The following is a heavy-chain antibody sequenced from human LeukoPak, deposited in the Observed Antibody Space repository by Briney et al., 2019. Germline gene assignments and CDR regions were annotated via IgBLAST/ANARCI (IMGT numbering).Heavy chain of an antibody. Sequence: SQTLSLTCTVSGGSISSCYWSWIRQPPGKGLEWIGYIYYSGSTNYNPSLKSRVTISVDTSKNQFSLKLSSVTAADTAVYYCARELRSRYYYYGMDVWGQGTTVTVSS. J-gene: IGHJ6*02. CDR3: ARELRSRYYYYGMDV. CDR1: GGSISSCY. V-gene: IGHV4-59*12. CDR2: IYYSGST.